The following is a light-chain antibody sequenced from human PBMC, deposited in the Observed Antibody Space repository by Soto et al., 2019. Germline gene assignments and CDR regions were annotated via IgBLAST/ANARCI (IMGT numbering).Light chain of an antibody. CDR1: GSVVGSYNL. J-gene: IGLJ3*02. CDR2: EDT. Sequence: QSALTQSASVSGSPGQSITISCTGTGSVVGSYNLVSWYQQVPGKAPKLMVYEDTNRPSGVSNRFSGSKSGNTASLTISGLHTEDEADYYCSSYTSSSTLVFGGGTKLTVL. CDR3: SSYTSSSTLV. V-gene: IGLV2-14*02.